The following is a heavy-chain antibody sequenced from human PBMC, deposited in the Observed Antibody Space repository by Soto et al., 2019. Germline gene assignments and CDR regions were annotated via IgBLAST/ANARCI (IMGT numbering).Heavy chain of an antibody. Sequence: EVQLLESGGDLVQPGGSLRLSCAASGFIFSNYAMTWVRQGPGRGLEWVSTTSFSGGRTYYADSVKGRFTISRDNSHNTLVFPKSSPRAGDTANYLWSKDSPAFFCWDCSKEHWGQGTLVTVSS. CDR1: GFIFSNYA. CDR2: TSFSGGRT. D-gene: IGHD3-3*02. CDR3: SKDSPAFFCWDCSKEH. J-gene: IGHJ4*02. V-gene: IGHV3-23*01.